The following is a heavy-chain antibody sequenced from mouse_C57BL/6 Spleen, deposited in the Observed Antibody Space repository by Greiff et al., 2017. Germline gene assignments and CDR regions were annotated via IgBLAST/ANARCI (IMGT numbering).Heavy chain of an antibody. CDR3: AIIYYDYDGDFDV. CDR1: GYTFTDHT. CDR2: IYPRDGST. Sequence: VQLQQSDAELVKPGASVKISCKVSGYTFTDHTIHWMKQRPEQGLEWIGYIYPRDGSTKYNEKFKGKATLTADKSSSTAYMQLNSLTSEDSAVYFCAIIYYDYDGDFDVWGTGTTVTVSS. J-gene: IGHJ1*03. V-gene: IGHV1-78*01. D-gene: IGHD2-4*01.